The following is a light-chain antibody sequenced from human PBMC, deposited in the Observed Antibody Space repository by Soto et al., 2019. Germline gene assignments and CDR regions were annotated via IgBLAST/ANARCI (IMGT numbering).Light chain of an antibody. CDR1: SSDVGGYNY. J-gene: IGLJ2*01. V-gene: IGLV2-8*01. CDR2: EVS. CDR3: ISFEASNNLL. Sequence: QSVLTQPPSASGSPGQSVTISCTGTSSDVGGYNYVSWYQQHPGKAPKLMIYEVSKRPSGVPDRFSGSKSGNTASLTVSGLQVEDEADYYCISFEASNNLLFGGGTKLTVL.